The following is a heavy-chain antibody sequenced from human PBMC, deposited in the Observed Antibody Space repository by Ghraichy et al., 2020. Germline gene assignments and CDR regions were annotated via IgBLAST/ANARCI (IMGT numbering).Heavy chain of an antibody. CDR2: ISGSGGGA. V-gene: IGHV3-23*01. J-gene: IGHJ4*02. CDR3: AKGGGSGTYRELDY. CDR1: GFTFSSYA. D-gene: IGHD3-10*01. Sequence: GGSLRLSCAASGFTFSSYAMSWVRQAPGKGLEWVSGISGSGGGAYYADSVKGQFTISRDNSKNTLYLQMNSLRAEDTAVYYCAKGGGSGTYRELDYWGQGTLVTVSS.